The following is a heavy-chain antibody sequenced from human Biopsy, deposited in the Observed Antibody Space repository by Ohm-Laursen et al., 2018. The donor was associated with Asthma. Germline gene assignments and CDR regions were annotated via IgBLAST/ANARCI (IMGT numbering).Heavy chain of an antibody. CDR2: ISYDGSNK. CDR3: AKWDTYYDFWSGYYTRYNYYYYGMDV. D-gene: IGHD3-3*01. V-gene: IGHV3-30*18. J-gene: IGHJ6*02. Sequence: SLRLSCAASGFTFSSYGMHWVRQAPGKGLEWVAGISYDGSNKYYADSVMGRFTISRDNSKNTLYLQMNSLRAEDTAVYYCAKWDTYYDFWSGYYTRYNYYYYGMDVWGQGTTVTVSS. CDR1: GFTFSSYG.